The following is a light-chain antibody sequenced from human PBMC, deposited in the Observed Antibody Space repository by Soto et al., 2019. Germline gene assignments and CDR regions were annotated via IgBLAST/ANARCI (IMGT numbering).Light chain of an antibody. CDR1: QTIDSW. J-gene: IGKJ1*01. CDR3: EEYDSYWT. V-gene: IGKV1-5*01. CDR2: GAS. Sequence: DIQMTQSPSTLSASVGDRVTITCRASQTIDSWLAWYQQNPGKAPKLLIYGASSVESGVPSRFSVSGSVTDFTLTFSSLQPDAFASYYCEEYDSYWTFGQGTKVEIK.